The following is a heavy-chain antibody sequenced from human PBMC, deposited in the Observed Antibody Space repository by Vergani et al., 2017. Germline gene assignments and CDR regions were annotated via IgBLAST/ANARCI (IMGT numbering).Heavy chain of an antibody. CDR2: VFHSGST. D-gene: IGHD3-10*01. V-gene: IGHV4-59*08. J-gene: IGHJ5*02. CDR3: ARTPLWFGELSINWVDP. Sequence: QVQLQESGPGLVKPSETLSLSCIISGGSISTFYWSWIRQPPGKGLEWIGYVFHSGSTNYSPSLKSRVTISLDTSKNQFSLKLSSVNAADTAVYYWARTPLWFGELSINWVDPWGQGTLVTVSS. CDR1: GGSISTFY.